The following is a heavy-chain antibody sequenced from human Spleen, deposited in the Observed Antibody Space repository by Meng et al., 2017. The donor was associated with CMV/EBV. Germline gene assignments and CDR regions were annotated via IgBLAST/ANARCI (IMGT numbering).Heavy chain of an antibody. CDR2: ISSSGSSI. V-gene: IGHV3-48*03. CDR1: GFTFSSYE. CDR3: AREEQWPSIWFDP. J-gene: IGHJ5*02. Sequence: GESLKISCAASGFTFSSYEMNWVRQAPGKGLEWVSYISSSGSSIYYADSVKGRFTISRDNAENSLYLQMNSLRAEDTAVYYCAREEQWPSIWFDPWGQGTLVTVSS. D-gene: IGHD6-19*01.